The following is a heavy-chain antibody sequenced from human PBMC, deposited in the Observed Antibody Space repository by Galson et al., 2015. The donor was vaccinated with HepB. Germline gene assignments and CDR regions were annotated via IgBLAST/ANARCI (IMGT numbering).Heavy chain of an antibody. CDR3: ARDVVNSGYDFSFDY. D-gene: IGHD5-12*01. J-gene: IGHJ4*02. CDR2: ISSSGSTI. Sequence: SLRLSCAASGFTFSSYEMNWVRQAPGKGLEWVSYISSSGSTIYYADSVKGRFTISRDKAKNSLYLQMNSLRAEDTAVYYCARDVVNSGYDFSFDYWGQGLLDPASS. V-gene: IGHV3-48*03. CDR1: GFTFSSYE.